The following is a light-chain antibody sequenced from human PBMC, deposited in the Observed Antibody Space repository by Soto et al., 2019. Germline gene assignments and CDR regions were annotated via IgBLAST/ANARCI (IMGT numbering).Light chain of an antibody. Sequence: DIQMTQSPSSLSASVGDRVTITCRASQSISSYLNWYQQKPGKAPKLLIYAASSLQSGVPSRFRGSGSGTDFTLTISSLQPEDFATYYCQQSYSTLWWTFGQGTKVEIK. CDR3: QQSYSTLWWT. J-gene: IGKJ1*01. V-gene: IGKV1-39*01. CDR2: AAS. CDR1: QSISSY.